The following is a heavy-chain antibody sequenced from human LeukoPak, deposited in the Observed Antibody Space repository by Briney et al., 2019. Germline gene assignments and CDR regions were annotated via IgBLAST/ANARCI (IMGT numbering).Heavy chain of an antibody. CDR3: ARTKISRDGYYFDY. Sequence: PSETLSLTCTVSGGSISSGGYYWSWIRQAPGKGLEWIGYIYHSGSTYYNPSLKSRVTISVDRSKNQFSLKLSSVTAADTAVYYCARTKISRDGYYFDYRGQGTLVTVSS. CDR2: IYHSGST. D-gene: IGHD5-24*01. CDR1: GGSISSGGYY. J-gene: IGHJ4*02. V-gene: IGHV4-30-2*01.